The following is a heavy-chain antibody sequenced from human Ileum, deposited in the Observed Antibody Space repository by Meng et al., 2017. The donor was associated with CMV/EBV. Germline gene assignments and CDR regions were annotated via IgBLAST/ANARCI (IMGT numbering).Heavy chain of an antibody. CDR3: AKGPPAWELPAVDY. V-gene: IGHV3-23*01. J-gene: IGHJ4*02. CDR1: GFSFSSYA. D-gene: IGHD1-26*01. Sequence: GESLKISCAVSGFSFSSYAMNWVRQAPGKGLEWVSSISNSGVSTYYADSVKGRFTISRDNSKSTLYLQMNSLRAEDTAVCYCAKGPPAWELPAVDYWGQGTVVTVSS. CDR2: ISNSGVST.